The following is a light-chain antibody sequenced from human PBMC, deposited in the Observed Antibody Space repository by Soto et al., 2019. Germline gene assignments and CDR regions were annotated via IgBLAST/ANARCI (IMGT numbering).Light chain of an antibody. CDR1: QSVSSNF. J-gene: IGKJ1*01. Sequence: EIVLTQSPGTLSLSPGERATLSCRASQSVSSNFLAWYQQNPGQAPRLLIYGASNRATGVPDRFSGGGSGTDFTLTISRLEPEDFAVYYCQQYGSAPRTFGQGTKVEIK. V-gene: IGKV3-20*01. CDR3: QQYGSAPRT. CDR2: GAS.